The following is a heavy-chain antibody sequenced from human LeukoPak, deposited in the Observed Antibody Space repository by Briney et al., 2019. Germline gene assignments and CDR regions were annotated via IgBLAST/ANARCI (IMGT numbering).Heavy chain of an antibody. J-gene: IGHJ5*02. CDR3: ARHGPVVVPRKFDP. D-gene: IGHD2-21*01. CDR1: GGSISSYY. Sequence: SETLSLTCTVSGGSISSYYWSWIRQPPGKGLEWIGYIYYSWSTSYNPSLKSRVTISVDTSKNQFSLKLSSVTAADTAVYYCARHGPVVVPRKFDPWGQGKLVTVSS. V-gene: IGHV4-59*08. CDR2: IYYSWST.